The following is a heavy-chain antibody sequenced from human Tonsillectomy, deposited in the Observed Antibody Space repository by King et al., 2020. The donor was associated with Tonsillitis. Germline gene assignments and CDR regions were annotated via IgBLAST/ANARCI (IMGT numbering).Heavy chain of an antibody. Sequence: VQLVESGGGLVQPGGSLRLSCAASRFTFSSYSLSWVRQAPGKGREWVSTITGSGGGTYYADSVKGRFTISRDNSKNTLYLQMNSLRVEDTAIYYWTKPYSSSWVFDYWGQGTLVTVSS. V-gene: IGHV3-23*04. CDR3: TKPYSSSWVFDY. D-gene: IGHD6-6*01. J-gene: IGHJ4*02. CDR1: RFTFSSYS. CDR2: ITGSGGGT.